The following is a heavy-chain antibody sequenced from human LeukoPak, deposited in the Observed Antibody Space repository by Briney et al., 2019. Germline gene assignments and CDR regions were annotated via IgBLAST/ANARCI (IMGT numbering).Heavy chain of an antibody. J-gene: IGHJ4*02. Sequence: GGSLRLSCAASGFTFSSYAMSWVRQAPGKGLEWVSVISSGGSTYYADSVKGRFTISRHSSKNMVYLQMNSLRAEDTAVYHCARDRSYGDFAWGYWGQGTLVTVSS. V-gene: IGHV3-53*04. CDR3: ARDRSYGDFAWGY. CDR2: ISSGGST. CDR1: GFTFSSYA. D-gene: IGHD4-17*01.